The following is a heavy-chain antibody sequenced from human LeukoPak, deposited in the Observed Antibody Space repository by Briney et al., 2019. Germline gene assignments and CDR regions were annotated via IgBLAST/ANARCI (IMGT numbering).Heavy chain of an antibody. Sequence: SETLSLTCTVSGGSISSGDYYWSWIRQPPGKGPEWIGYIYYSGSTYYNPSLKSRVTISVDTSKNQFSLKLSSVTAADTAVYYCARGLRYGDYYFDYWGQGTLVTVSS. V-gene: IGHV4-30-4*08. CDR3: ARGLRYGDYYFDY. CDR2: IYYSGST. CDR1: GGSISSGDYY. J-gene: IGHJ4*02. D-gene: IGHD4-17*01.